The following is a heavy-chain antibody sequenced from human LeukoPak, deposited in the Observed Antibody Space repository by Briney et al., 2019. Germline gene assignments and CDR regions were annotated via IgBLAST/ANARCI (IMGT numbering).Heavy chain of an antibody. CDR3: AKSEGGVPAALFDY. J-gene: IGHJ4*02. V-gene: IGHV3-23*01. D-gene: IGHD2-2*01. Sequence: GGSLRLSCAASGFTFSSYAMSWVRQAPGKGLEWVSAISGSGGSTYYADSVKGRFTIFRDNSKNTLYLQMNSLRAEDTAVYYCAKSEGGVPAALFDYWGQGTLVTVSS. CDR2: ISGSGGST. CDR1: GFTFSSYA.